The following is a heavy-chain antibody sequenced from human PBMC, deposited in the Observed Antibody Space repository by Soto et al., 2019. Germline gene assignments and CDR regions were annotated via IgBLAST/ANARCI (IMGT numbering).Heavy chain of an antibody. Sequence: SETLSLTCTVSGGSISSSSYYWGWIRQPPGKGLEWIGSIYYSGSTYYNPSLKSRVTISLDTSKNQFSLKLSSVTAADTAVYYCARRYDFWSGYLPGWFDPWGQGTLVTVSS. V-gene: IGHV4-39*01. CDR1: GGSISSSSYY. CDR2: IYYSGST. D-gene: IGHD3-3*01. J-gene: IGHJ5*02. CDR3: ARRYDFWSGYLPGWFDP.